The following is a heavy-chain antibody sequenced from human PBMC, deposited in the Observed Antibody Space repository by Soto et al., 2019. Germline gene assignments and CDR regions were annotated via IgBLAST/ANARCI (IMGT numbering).Heavy chain of an antibody. CDR2: INHSGST. CDR3: ARVSILVVPAANYYYYGMDV. V-gene: IGHV4-34*01. Sequence: KPSETIPRTCAVYGGCFSGYYWSWIRQPPGKGLEWIGEINHSGSTNYNPSLKSRVTISVDTSKNQFSLKLSSVTAADTAVYYCARVSILVVPAANYYYYGMDVWGQGTTVTVS. J-gene: IGHJ6*02. D-gene: IGHD2-2*01. CDR1: GGCFSGYY.